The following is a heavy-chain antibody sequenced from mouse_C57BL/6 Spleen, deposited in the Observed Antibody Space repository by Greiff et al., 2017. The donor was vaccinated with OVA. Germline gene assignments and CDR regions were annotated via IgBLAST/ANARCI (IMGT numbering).Heavy chain of an antibody. V-gene: IGHV1-82*01. D-gene: IGHD4-1*01. CDR1: GYAFSSSW. CDR2: IYPGDGDT. J-gene: IGHJ2*01. Sequence: QVQLKESGPELVKPGASVKISCKASGYAFSSSWMNWVKQRPGKGLEWIGRIYPGDGDTNYNGKFKGKATLTADKSSSTAYMQLSSLTSEDSAVYFCARSGNWDGGFDYWGQGTTLTVSS. CDR3: ARSGNWDGGFDY.